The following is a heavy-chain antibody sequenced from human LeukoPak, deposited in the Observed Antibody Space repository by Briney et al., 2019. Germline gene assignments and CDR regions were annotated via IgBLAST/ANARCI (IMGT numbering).Heavy chain of an antibody. CDR3: TSYCGGDCYGGT. CDR1: GFNFSGSA. J-gene: IGHJ5*02. D-gene: IGHD2-21*02. Sequence: GGSLRLSCAASGFNFSGSAMHWVRQASGKGLEWVGRIRSKTNNYATAYAASVKGRFTISRDDSKSTAYLQMNSLKTEDTAVYYCTSYCGGDCYGGTWGQGTLVTVSS. V-gene: IGHV3-73*01. CDR2: IRSKTNNYAT.